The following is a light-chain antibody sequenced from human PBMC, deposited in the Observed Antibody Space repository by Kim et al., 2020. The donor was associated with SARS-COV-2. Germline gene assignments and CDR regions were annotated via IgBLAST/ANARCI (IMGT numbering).Light chain of an antibody. CDR1: QSVRGY. Sequence: LSVAPGERATLACRGSQSVRGYLAWCQQKPGRAPRHLIYEASNGATGSPGRCSGGGDGTDFTRSIRSLEPEDFAVYYCQKRSNWLFGGGTKVDIK. J-gene: IGKJ4*02. CDR3: QKRSNWL. CDR2: EAS. V-gene: IGKV3-11*01.